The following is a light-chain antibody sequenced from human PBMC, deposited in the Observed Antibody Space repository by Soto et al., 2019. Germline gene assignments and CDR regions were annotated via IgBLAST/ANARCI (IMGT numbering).Light chain of an antibody. CDR1: KAIGSS. Sequence: IQLTQSPSSLSASVGASVTITCRASKAIGSSFAWYQLKPGKVPKVLIYGASTLQNGVPSRFSGSGSGTDFTLTISSLQPEDFATYYCQQLNSYPLTFGGGTRLEIK. CDR3: QQLNSYPLT. V-gene: IGKV1-9*01. J-gene: IGKJ5*01. CDR2: GAS.